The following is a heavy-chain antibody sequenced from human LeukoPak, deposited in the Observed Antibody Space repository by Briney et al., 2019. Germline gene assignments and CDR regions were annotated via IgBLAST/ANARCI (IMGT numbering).Heavy chain of an antibody. CDR2: IYHSGST. Sequence: SETLSLTCTVSGGSVNTYYWSWIRQTPGKGLECIGYIYHSGSTYYNPSLKSRVTISLDTSKNQFSLKLSSVAAADTAVYYCARESKMGAIVAGAFDIWGQGTVVTVSS. V-gene: IGHV4-4*08. CDR1: GGSVNTYY. J-gene: IGHJ3*02. D-gene: IGHD1-26*01. CDR3: ARESKMGAIVAGAFDI.